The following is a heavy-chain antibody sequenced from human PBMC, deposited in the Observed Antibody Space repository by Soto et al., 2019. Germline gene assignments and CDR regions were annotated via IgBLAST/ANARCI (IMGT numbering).Heavy chain of an antibody. CDR1: GFTFSSYG. V-gene: IGHV3-33*01. CDR3: ARDEDLYYFDY. J-gene: IGHJ4*02. CDR2: IWYDGSNK. Sequence: QVQLVESGGGVVQPGRSLRLSCAASGFTFSSYGMHWVRQAPGKGLEWVAVIWYDGSNKYYADSVKGRFTISRDNSKNTLYLQMNSLRAEDTAVYYCARDEDLYYFDYWGQGTMVPVSS.